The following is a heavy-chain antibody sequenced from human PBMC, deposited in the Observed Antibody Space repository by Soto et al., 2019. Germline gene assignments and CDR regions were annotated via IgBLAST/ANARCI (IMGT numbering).Heavy chain of an antibody. Sequence: EVQLLESGGDLVQPGGSLRLSCAASGFTFSSYAMTWVRQAPGKGLEWVSGISTSGASTYYADSVKGRFTISRDNSKDTLYLQMNSLRAEDTAIYYCAKGVAGSSSPLDYWGQGTLVTVSS. V-gene: IGHV3-23*01. D-gene: IGHD2-2*01. J-gene: IGHJ4*02. CDR2: ISTSGAST. CDR3: AKGVAGSSSPLDY. CDR1: GFTFSSYA.